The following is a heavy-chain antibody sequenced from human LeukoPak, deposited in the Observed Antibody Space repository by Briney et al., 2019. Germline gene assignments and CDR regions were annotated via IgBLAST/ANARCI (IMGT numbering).Heavy chain of an antibody. J-gene: IGHJ5*02. CDR2: IYWNDDK. CDR1: GFSLSTSGVG. D-gene: IGHD2-2*01. CDR3: AHRRGYYSSTSCYEGVNWFDP. Sequence: ESGPTLVNPTQTLTLTCTFSGFSLSTSGVGVGWIRQPPGKALEWLALIYWNDDKRYSPSLKSRLTITKDTSKNQVVLTITNMDPLDTATYYCAHRRGYYSSTSCYEGVNWFDPWGQGTLVTVSS. V-gene: IGHV2-5*01.